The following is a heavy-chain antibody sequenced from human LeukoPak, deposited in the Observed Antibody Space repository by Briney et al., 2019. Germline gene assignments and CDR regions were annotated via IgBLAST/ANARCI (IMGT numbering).Heavy chain of an antibody. CDR3: ARALRGRYSSSTD. Sequence: GGSLRLSCAASGFTFSSYSMNWVRQAPGKGLEWVSSISSSSSYIYYADSVKGRLTISRDNAKNSQYLQMNSLRAEDTAVYYCARALRGRYSSSTDWGQGTLVTVSS. V-gene: IGHV3-21*01. CDR2: ISSSSSYI. D-gene: IGHD6-6*01. J-gene: IGHJ4*02. CDR1: GFTFSSYS.